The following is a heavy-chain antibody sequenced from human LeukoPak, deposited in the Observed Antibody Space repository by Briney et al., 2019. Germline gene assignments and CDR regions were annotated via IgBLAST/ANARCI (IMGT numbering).Heavy chain of an antibody. CDR1: GYTFTRYY. Sequence: ASVKVSSMACGYTFTRYYIHWVRQAPGQGLEGVGWINPNSGGTNDAQKFQRRVTMTRDTSISTANMELSRLRSDDTAVYYCARSAEDYYDSSGYPDYWGEGTLVTVSS. CDR3: ARSAEDYYDSSGYPDY. D-gene: IGHD3-22*01. J-gene: IGHJ4*02. CDR2: INPNSGGT. V-gene: IGHV1-2*02.